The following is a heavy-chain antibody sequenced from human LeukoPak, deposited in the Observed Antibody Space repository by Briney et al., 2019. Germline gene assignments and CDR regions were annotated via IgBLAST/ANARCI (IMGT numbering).Heavy chain of an antibody. CDR1: GGSFSGYY. J-gene: IGHJ4*02. CDR2: INHSGST. V-gene: IGHV4-34*01. D-gene: IGHD3-10*01. CDR3: ALLGGNYYGSGSYYNVIDY. Sequence: SETLSLTCAVYGGSFSGYYWSWIRQPPGKGLEWIGEINHSGSTNYNPSLKSRVTISVDTSKNQFSLKLSSVTAADTAVYYCALLGGNYYGSGSYYNVIDYWGQGTLVTVSS.